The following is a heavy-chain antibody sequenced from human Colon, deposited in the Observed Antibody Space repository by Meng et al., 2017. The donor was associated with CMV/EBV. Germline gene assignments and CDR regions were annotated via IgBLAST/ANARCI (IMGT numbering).Heavy chain of an antibody. CDR3: VREVTIFGVGIGNYFDS. CDR2: VYYLGST. CDR1: GGSISSSSHY. J-gene: IGHJ4*02. Sequence: GSLRLSCTVSGGSISSSSHYWGWIRQSPGRGLEWIGCVYYLGSTFYSPSLKSRVTISLDRSNNQFSLNLSSMTAADTATYYCVREVTIFGVGIGNYFDSWGQGTVVTVSS. V-gene: IGHV4-39*07. D-gene: IGHD3-3*01.